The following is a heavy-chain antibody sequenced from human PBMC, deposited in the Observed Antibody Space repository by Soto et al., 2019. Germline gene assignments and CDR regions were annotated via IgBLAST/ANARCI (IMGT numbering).Heavy chain of an antibody. Sequence: GGSLRLSCTASGFTFGDYAMSWVRQAPGKGLEWVGFIRSKAYGGTTEYAASVKGRFTISRDDSKSIAYLQMNSLKTEDTAVYYCTSAFYYYYGMDVWGQGTTVTVSS. J-gene: IGHJ6*02. CDR2: IRSKAYGGTT. CDR3: TSAFYYYYGMDV. V-gene: IGHV3-49*04. CDR1: GFTFGDYA.